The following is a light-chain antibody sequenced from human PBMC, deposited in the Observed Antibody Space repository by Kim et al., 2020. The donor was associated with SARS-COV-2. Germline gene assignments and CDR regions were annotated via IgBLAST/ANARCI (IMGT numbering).Light chain of an antibody. CDR3: SSYAGTNDVR. CDR2: ELT. CDR1: TSDVGANNY. Sequence: QSALTQPPSASGSPGQSVAISCTGTTSDVGANNYVSWYQQYPGKAPKLILYELTKRPSGVPDRFSGSKSGNTASLTVSGLQAEDEAQYYCSSYAGTNDVRFGGGTQLTVL. V-gene: IGLV2-8*01. J-gene: IGLJ2*01.